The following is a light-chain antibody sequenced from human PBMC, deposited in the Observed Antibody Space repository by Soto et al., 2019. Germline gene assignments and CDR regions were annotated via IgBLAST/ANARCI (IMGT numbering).Light chain of an antibody. CDR3: QQYDNYPLT. CDR2: GAS. J-gene: IGKJ4*01. V-gene: IGKV3-20*01. Sequence: DIVLTQSPDTLSLSPGERATLSCRASQSVSSNYLAWYQQKPGQAPRLLIYGASTRATGIPDRFSGSGSGTEFTLTISNLQPDDFATYYCQQYDNYPLTFGGGTKVEI. CDR1: QSVSSNY.